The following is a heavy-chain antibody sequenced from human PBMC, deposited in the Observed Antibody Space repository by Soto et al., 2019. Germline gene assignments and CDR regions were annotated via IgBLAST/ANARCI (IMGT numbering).Heavy chain of an antibody. D-gene: IGHD2-2*01. J-gene: IGHJ6*02. Sequence: GESLKISCKGSGYSFTSYWISWVRQMPGKGLEWMGRIDPSDSYTNYSPSFQGHVTISADKSISTAYLQWSSLKASDTAMYYCASYQYCSSTSCYGVGSGYYYGMDVWGQGTTVTVS. CDR3: ASYQYCSSTSCYGVGSGYYYGMDV. CDR1: GYSFTSYW. CDR2: IDPSDSYT. V-gene: IGHV5-10-1*01.